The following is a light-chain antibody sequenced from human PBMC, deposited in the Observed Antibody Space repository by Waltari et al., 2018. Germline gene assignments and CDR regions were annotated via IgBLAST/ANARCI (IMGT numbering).Light chain of an antibody. J-gene: IGLJ3*02. CDR2: KDN. Sequence: SYELTQPPSVSVSPGQTARITCSGDALTNQYAYWYQQKPGQAPVLVIYKDNGRPAGIPERFSGSGSGTTVTLTISGVQAEDEADYYCQSTDSSGTLRVFGGGTCLTVL. CDR1: ALTNQY. CDR3: QSTDSSGTLRV. V-gene: IGLV3-25*03.